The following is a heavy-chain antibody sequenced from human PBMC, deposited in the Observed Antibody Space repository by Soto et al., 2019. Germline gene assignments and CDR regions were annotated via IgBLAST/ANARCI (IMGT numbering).Heavy chain of an antibody. D-gene: IGHD3-22*01. J-gene: IGHJ4*02. CDR1: GGSCSGYS. CDR3: ARQPDYYDSGGYHFDY. Sequence: SETLSLTCEVSGGSCSGYSWAWIRQPPGKGLEWIGSIYCSGTTSYNPSLKSRVTISVDTSKNQFSLKLSSVTAADTAVYYCARQPDYYDSGGYHFDYWGQGTLVTVSS. V-gene: IGHV4-39*01. CDR2: IYCSGTT.